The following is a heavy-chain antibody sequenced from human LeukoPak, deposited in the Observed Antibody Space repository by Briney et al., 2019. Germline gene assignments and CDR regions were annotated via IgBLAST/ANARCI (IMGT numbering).Heavy chain of an antibody. CDR3: AKGEGAMVRGIVDY. CDR2: ISGSGGST. V-gene: IGHV3-23*01. CDR1: GFTFSFYA. D-gene: IGHD3-10*01. J-gene: IGHJ4*02. Sequence: GGSLRLSCAASGFTFSFYAMYWVRQAPGKGLEWVSAISGSGGSTSYADSVKGRFTISRDNSKNTLYLQMNSLRAEDTAAYYCAKGEGAMVRGIVDYWGQGTLVTVSS.